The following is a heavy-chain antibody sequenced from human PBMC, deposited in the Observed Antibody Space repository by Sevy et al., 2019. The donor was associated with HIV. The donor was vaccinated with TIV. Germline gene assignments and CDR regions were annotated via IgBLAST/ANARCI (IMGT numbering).Heavy chain of an antibody. CDR2: INPNSGGT. CDR1: GYTFTGYY. V-gene: IGHV1-2*02. CDR3: ARRPGIRVAAGKDSTASRYFQH. D-gene: IGHD6-13*01. J-gene: IGHJ1*01. Sequence: ASVKVSCKASGYTFTGYYMHWVRQAPGQGLEWMGWINPNSGGTNDAQKFQGRVTMTRDTSISTAYVELSRLRSDDTAVYYCARRPGIRVAAGKDSTASRYFQHWGQGTLVTVSS.